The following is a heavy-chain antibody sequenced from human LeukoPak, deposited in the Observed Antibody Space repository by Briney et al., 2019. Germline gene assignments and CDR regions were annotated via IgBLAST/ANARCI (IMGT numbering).Heavy chain of an antibody. CDR1: GGSISSYY. D-gene: IGHD6-19*01. CDR2: IYYSGST. Sequence: PSETLSLTCTVSGGSISSYYWSWIRQPPGKGREWIGYIYYSGSTNYNPSLKSRVTISVDTSKNQFSLKLSSVTAADTAVYYCARGLGAVAGTGEYDYWGQGTLVTVSS. CDR3: ARGLGAVAGTGEYDY. V-gene: IGHV4-59*01. J-gene: IGHJ4*02.